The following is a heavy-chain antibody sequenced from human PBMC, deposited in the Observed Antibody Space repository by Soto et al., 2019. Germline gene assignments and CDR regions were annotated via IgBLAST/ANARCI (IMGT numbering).Heavy chain of an antibody. Sequence: ASVKVSCKASGGTFSSYAISWVRQAPGQGLEWMGGIIPIFGTANYAQKFQGRVTITADESTSTAYMELSSLRSEDTAVYYCARYTGSSGYSLFDYWGQGTLVTVSS. CDR2: IIPIFGTA. CDR1: GGTFSSYA. CDR3: ARYTGSSGYSLFDY. V-gene: IGHV1-69*13. D-gene: IGHD3-22*01. J-gene: IGHJ4*02.